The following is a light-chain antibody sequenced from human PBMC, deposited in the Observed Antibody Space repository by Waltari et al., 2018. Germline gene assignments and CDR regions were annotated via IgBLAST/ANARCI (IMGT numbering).Light chain of an antibody. J-gene: IGKJ4*01. V-gene: IGKV1-5*03. CDR3: QQSYSTPPT. CDR2: RAT. CDR1: QTIISW. Sequence: DIQMTQSPSTLSASIGDRVTITCRASQTIISWLAWYPQKPGQAPRLLIYRATALETGVPSRFSGTGSGTEFTLTINGLQPDDSATYYCQQSYSTPPTFGGGTKVEI.